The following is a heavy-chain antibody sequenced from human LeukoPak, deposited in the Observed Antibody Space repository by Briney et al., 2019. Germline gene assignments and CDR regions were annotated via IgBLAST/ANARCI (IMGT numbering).Heavy chain of an antibody. CDR3: ARGPPRGFSRPFDP. CDR2: INHSGST. D-gene: IGHD3-3*02. Sequence: PSETLSLTCTVSGGSISSSSYYWGWIRQPPGKGLEWIGEINHSGSTNYNPSLKSRVTISVDTSKNQFSLKLSSVTAADTAVYYCARGPPRGFSRPFDPWGQGTLVTVSS. J-gene: IGHJ5*02. V-gene: IGHV4-39*07. CDR1: GGSISSSSYY.